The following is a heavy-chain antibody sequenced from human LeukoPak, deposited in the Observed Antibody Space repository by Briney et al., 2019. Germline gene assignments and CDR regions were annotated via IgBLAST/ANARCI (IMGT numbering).Heavy chain of an antibody. J-gene: IGHJ4*02. Sequence: PSQTLSLTCTVSGGSINSGNYYWSWIRQPAGKGLEWIGRVYTSGNTNYNPSLKSRVTISLDTSKNQFSLMLNSVTAADTAVYYLAREACPFGGGGAGLDSWGQGTLVTVSS. CDR1: GGSINSGNYY. D-gene: IGHD3-16*01. CDR3: AREACPFGGGGAGLDS. V-gene: IGHV4-61*02. CDR2: VYTSGNT.